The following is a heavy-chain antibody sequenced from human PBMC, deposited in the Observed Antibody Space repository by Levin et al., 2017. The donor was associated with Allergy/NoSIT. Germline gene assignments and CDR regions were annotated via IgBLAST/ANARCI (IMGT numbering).Heavy chain of an antibody. Sequence: GASVKVSCKTSGYSFPDYYIHWVRQVPGQGLEWMGWINPKSGGAKYAQKFQGSVTMTRDTSISTAYMELSRLRSDDTAVYYCARDLSAYCGGECLYYFDYWGQGTLVTVSS. D-gene: IGHD2-21*01. V-gene: IGHV1-2*02. CDR3: ARDLSAYCGGECLYYFDY. CDR1: GYSFPDYY. J-gene: IGHJ4*02. CDR2: INPKSGGA.